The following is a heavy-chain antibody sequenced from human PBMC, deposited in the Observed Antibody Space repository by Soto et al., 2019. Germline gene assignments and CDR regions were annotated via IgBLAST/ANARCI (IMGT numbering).Heavy chain of an antibody. CDR1: GFTFSNAW. D-gene: IGHD3-10*01. J-gene: IGHJ4*02. CDR2: IKGEADGGPT. V-gene: IGHV3-15*01. CDR3: TTGLSHVYYNFDY. Sequence: HLVESGGGLVKPGGSLRLSCAASGFTFSNAWMSWVRQAPVKGLEWVGRIKGEADGGPTDYAAPVQGRITISRDHSKDTLYLNIICLQTEATVVYYCTTGLSHVYYNFDYWGQGTPVTVSS.